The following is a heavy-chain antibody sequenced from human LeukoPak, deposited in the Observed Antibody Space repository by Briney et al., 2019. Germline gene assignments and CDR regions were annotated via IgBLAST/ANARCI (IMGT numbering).Heavy chain of an antibody. J-gene: IGHJ3*02. CDR1: GYTFTGYY. CDR2: INPNSGGT. CDR3: ARVRRDSSSWNPPQNDAFDI. V-gene: IGHV1-2*02. Sequence: ASVKVSCRASGYTFTGYYMHWVRQAPGQGLEWMGWINPNSGGTNYAQKFQGRVTMTRDTSISTAYMELSRLRSDDTAVYYCARVRRDSSSWNPPQNDAFDIWGQGTMVTVSS. D-gene: IGHD6-13*01.